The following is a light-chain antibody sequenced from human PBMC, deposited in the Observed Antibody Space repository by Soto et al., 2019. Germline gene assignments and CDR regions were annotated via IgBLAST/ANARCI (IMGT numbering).Light chain of an antibody. J-gene: IGKJ5*01. CDR3: QQRSNWIT. CDR2: DAS. V-gene: IGKV3-11*01. CDR1: QSVSSAN. Sequence: EIVLTQSPGILSLSPGQRVTLSCRASQSVSSANFAWYQQKPGQAPRLLIYDASYRATGIPARFSGSGSGTDFTLTISSLEPEDFAVYYCQQRSNWITFGQGTRLEIK.